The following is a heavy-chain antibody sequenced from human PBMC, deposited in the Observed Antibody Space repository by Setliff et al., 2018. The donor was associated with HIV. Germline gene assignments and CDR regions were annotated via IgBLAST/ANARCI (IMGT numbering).Heavy chain of an antibody. Sequence: GGSLRLSCTGSGFTFGDYAMSWFRQAPGKGLEWVGFIRSKAYGGTTEYAASVKGRFTISRDDSINTLYLQMNSLKTEDTAVYFCTAVGSLAGRRPELNWGRGTLVTVSS. CDR2: IRSKAYGGTT. V-gene: IGHV3-49*03. CDR1: GFTFGDYA. CDR3: TAVGSLAGRRPELN. D-gene: IGHD6-6*01. J-gene: IGHJ4*02.